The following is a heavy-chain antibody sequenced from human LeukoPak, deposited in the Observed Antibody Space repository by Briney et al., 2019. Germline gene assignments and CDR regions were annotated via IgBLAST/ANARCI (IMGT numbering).Heavy chain of an antibody. CDR3: AKSSIFYDSSGYYVGEKYYFDY. J-gene: IGHJ4*02. CDR2: ISVSSNTI. CDR1: GFTFTTYS. Sequence: GGSLRLSCAASGFTFTTYSMNWVRQAPGKGLEWVSYISVSSNTIYYADSVKGRFTISRDNAKNSLYLQMNSLRAEDTAVYYCAKSSIFYDSSGYYVGEKYYFDYWGQGTLVTVSS. D-gene: IGHD3-22*01. V-gene: IGHV3-48*04.